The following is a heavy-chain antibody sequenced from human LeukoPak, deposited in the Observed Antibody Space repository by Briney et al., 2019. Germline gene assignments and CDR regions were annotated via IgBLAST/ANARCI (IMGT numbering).Heavy chain of an antibody. D-gene: IGHD4-17*01. Sequence: GGSLRLSCAASGFIFTDWMYWVRQAPGRGLAWVANIKEDGSEKNYVDSVKGRFTISRDNAKNSLYLQMNSLRAEDTAVYYCARDPNGDYIGAFDILGQGTMVTVSS. CDR1: GFIFTDW. CDR2: IKEDGSEK. J-gene: IGHJ3*02. CDR3: ARDPNGDYIGAFDI. V-gene: IGHV3-7*03.